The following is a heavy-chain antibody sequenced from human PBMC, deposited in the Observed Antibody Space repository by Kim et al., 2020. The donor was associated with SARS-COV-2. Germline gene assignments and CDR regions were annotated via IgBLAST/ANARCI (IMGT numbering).Heavy chain of an antibody. D-gene: IGHD3-10*01. J-gene: IGHJ6*02. CDR3: AGAMVRGVIITGGMDV. Sequence: DSVKGRFTITRDNSKNTLYLQMNNLGAEDTAVYYWAGAMVRGVIITGGMDVWGQGTTVTVSS. V-gene: IGHV3-53*01.